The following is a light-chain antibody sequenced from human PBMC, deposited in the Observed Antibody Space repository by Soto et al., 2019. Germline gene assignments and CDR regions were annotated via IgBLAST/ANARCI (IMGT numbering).Light chain of an antibody. CDR1: SSDVGGYNY. CDR3: SSYASSARIL. V-gene: IGLV2-8*01. CDR2: EVS. Sequence: QSALTQPASASGSPGQSVTISCTGTSSDVGGYNYVSWYQQHPDKAPTLIIYEVSKRPSGVSDRFSGSKSGNTASLTVSGLQDDDEAYYYCSSYASSARILFGGGTQLTVL. J-gene: IGLJ2*01.